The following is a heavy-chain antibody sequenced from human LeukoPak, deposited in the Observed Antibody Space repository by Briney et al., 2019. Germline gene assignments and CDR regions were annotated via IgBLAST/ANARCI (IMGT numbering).Heavy chain of an antibody. Sequence: PGGSLRLSCAASGFTFVGYAMTWVRQAPGKGLEWVSGMSGSGGSTYYADSVKGRFTISRDNSKNTLYLQMNSLRAEDTAVYYCAKDLRVVANLDYWGQGTLVTVSS. J-gene: IGHJ4*02. V-gene: IGHV3-23*01. CDR3: AKDLRVVANLDY. CDR2: MSGSGGST. CDR1: GFTFVGYA. D-gene: IGHD5-12*01.